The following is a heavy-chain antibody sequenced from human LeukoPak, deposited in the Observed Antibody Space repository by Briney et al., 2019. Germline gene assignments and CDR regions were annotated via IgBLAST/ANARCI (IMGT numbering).Heavy chain of an antibody. J-gene: IGHJ1*01. Sequence: GGSLRLSCAASGFTFSSYWMSWVRQAPEKGLEWVADIKQDGSEKYYVDSVKGRFTISRDNAKNSLYLQMNSLRAEDTAVYYCARVDIVVVPTAFQHWGQGTLVTVSS. CDR3: ARVDIVVVPTAFQH. V-gene: IGHV3-7*01. CDR2: IKQDGSEK. D-gene: IGHD2-2*01. CDR1: GFTFSSYW.